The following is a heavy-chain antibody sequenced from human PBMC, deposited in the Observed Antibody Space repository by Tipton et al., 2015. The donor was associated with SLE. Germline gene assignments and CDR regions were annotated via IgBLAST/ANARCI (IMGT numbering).Heavy chain of an antibody. D-gene: IGHD3-9*01. Sequence: TLSLTCAVYGGSFSGYYWTLIRQPPGKGLEWIGDINDSGSTNYNPSLKSRVTISADVSKNQFSLKLSSVTAADTAVYYCAAFDWFPTWYFDLWGRGTLVTVSS. J-gene: IGHJ2*01. CDR2: INDSGST. CDR1: GGSFSGYY. CDR3: AAFDWFPTWYFDL. V-gene: IGHV4-34*01.